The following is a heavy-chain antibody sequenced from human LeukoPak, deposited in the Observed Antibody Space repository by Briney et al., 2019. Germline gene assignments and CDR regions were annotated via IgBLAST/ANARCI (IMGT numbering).Heavy chain of an antibody. CDR1: GFTFSSYV. CDR2: ISSSSDNI. V-gene: IGHV3-48*04. J-gene: IGHJ4*02. D-gene: IGHD5-12*01. CDR3: ARCPKWLSPPGFPDY. Sequence: GGSLRLSCAASGFTFSSYVMNWVRQVPGKGLEWVSYISSSSDNIYYADSVEGRFTISRDNAKNSLYLQMNSLRPEDTAMYYCARCPKWLSPPGFPDYWGQGTLVTVSS.